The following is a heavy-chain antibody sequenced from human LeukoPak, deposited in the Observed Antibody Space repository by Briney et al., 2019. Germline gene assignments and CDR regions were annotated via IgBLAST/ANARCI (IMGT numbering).Heavy chain of an antibody. D-gene: IGHD3-10*01. CDR3: ARGRGSGSRWGGAFDI. CDR2: ISSSGSYI. V-gene: IGHV3-21*04. Sequence: PGGSLRLSCAASGFTFSSYSLNWVRQAPGKGLEWVSSISSSGSYIYYADSLKGRFTISRDNAKNSLSLQMNSLRAEDTAVYYCARGRGSGSRWGGAFDIWGQGTMVTVSS. CDR1: GFTFSSYS. J-gene: IGHJ3*02.